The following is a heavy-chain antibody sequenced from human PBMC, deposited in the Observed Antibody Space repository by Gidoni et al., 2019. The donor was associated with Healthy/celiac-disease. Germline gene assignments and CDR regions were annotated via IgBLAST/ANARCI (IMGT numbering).Heavy chain of an antibody. CDR3: AKDRWDDSSGYCDY. V-gene: IGHV3-30*18. J-gene: IGHJ4*02. D-gene: IGHD3-22*01. CDR1: GFAFSSYG. CDR2: ISYDGSNN. Sequence: QVQLVESGGCVVQPGRALRLSCAASGFAFSSYGMHWVRQAPGKGLEWVAVISYDGSNNYYADSVKGRFTISRDNSKNTLYLQMNSLRAEDTAVYYCAKDRWDDSSGYCDYWGQGTLVTVSS.